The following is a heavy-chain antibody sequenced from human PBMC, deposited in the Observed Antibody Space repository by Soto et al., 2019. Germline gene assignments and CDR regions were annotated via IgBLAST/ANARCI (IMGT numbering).Heavy chain of an antibody. CDR3: ARHTPAISISDH. V-gene: IGHV4-39*01. CDR1: CGSISSSSYY. Sequence: QLQLQESGPGLVKPSETLSLTCTVSCGSISSSSYYWGWIRQPPGKGLEWIVSIYYSGSTYYNPYLKSSVTISVATSKNQCSLKLSSVTAADTAVYYCARHTPAISISDHWGQGTLVTVSS. D-gene: IGHD2-15*01. CDR2: IYYSGST. J-gene: IGHJ4*02.